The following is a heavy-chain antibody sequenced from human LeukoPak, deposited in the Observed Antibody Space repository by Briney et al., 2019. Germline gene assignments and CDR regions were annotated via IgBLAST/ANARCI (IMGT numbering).Heavy chain of an antibody. J-gene: IGHJ4*02. Sequence: SETLSLTCAVYGGSFSGYYWSWIRQPPGKGLEWIGEVNHSGSTNYNPSLKSRVTISVDTSKNQFSLKLSSVTAADTAVYYCAXGLXXGGNXGQAFDYWGQGTLVTVSS. V-gene: IGHV4-34*01. D-gene: IGHD4-23*01. CDR3: AXGLXXGGNXGQAFDY. CDR2: VNHSGST. CDR1: GGSFSGYY.